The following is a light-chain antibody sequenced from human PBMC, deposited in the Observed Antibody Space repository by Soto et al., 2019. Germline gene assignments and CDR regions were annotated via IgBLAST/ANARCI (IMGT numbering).Light chain of an antibody. CDR2: GAS. J-gene: IGKJ1*01. V-gene: IGKV3-20*02. CDR1: QSVSNNY. Sequence: EIVLTQSPATLSLSPGERATLSCRASQSVSNNYLAWYQQKPGQAPKLLIYGASNRATGIPARFSGSGSGTDFTLTISSLQPEDFATYYCQQSYSSPPTFGQGTKVDI. CDR3: QQSYSSPPT.